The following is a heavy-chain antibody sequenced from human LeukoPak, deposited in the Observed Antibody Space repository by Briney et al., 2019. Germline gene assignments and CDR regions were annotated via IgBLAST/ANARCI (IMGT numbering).Heavy chain of an antibody. CDR2: IQYDGTNK. Sequence: GGSLRLSCAASGFTFSSYAMHWVRQAPGKGLEWVTFIQYDGTNKYYADSVKGRFTISRDNSKNTLYLQMNSLRSEDVAIYYCARAAGALDYWGQGTLVTVSS. J-gene: IGHJ4*02. V-gene: IGHV3-30*02. CDR1: GFTFSSYA. D-gene: IGHD4/OR15-4a*01. CDR3: ARAAGALDY.